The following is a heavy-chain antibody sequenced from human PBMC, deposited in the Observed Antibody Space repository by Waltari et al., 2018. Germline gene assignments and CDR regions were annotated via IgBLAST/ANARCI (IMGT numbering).Heavy chain of an antibody. V-gene: IGHV1-8*03. CDR3: ARGDYGSGSYHFDY. J-gene: IGHJ4*02. CDR1: GYTFTRYA. Sequence: QVQLVQSGAEVKKPGASVTVSRKSSGYTFTRYAINWVLQATGQGLEWMGGMNPNSGNTGYAQKFQGRVTITRNTSISTAYMELSSLRSEDTAVYYCARGDYGSGSYHFDYWGQGTLVTVSS. CDR2: MNPNSGNT. D-gene: IGHD3-10*01.